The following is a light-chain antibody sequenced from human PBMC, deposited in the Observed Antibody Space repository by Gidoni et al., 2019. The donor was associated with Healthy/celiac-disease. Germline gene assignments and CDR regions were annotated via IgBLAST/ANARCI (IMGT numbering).Light chain of an antibody. V-gene: IGLV1-47*01. Sequence: QSLLTPPPSASGTPGQTVTISCSGSSSNIGSNYVYWYQQHPGTAPKLLIYRNNQRPSGVPDRFSGSKSGTSASLAISGLRSEDEADYYCAAWDDSLSVLFGTGTKVTVL. CDR1: SSNIGSNY. CDR3: AAWDDSLSVL. J-gene: IGLJ1*01. CDR2: RNN.